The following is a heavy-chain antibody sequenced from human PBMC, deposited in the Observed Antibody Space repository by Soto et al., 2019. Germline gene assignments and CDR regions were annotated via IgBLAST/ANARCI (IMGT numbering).Heavy chain of an antibody. CDR3: AREDANYCSSTSCFSENDCSGGSCYNSPYYYYGMDV. J-gene: IGHJ6*02. D-gene: IGHD2-15*01. V-gene: IGHV3-30-3*01. CDR1: GSTFSSYA. CDR2: ISYDGSNK. Sequence: PGGPLRLSCPASGSTFSSYAMHWVRQAPGKGLEWVAVISYDGSNKYYADSVKGRFTISRDNSKNTLYLQMNSLRAEDTAVYYCAREDANYCSSTSCFSENDCSGGSCYNSPYYYYGMDVWGQGTTVTVSS.